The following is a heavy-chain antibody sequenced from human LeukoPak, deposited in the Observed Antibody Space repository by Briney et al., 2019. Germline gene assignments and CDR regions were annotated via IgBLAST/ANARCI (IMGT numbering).Heavy chain of an antibody. Sequence: PGGSLRLSCAASGFTFSSYGMHWVRQAPGKGLEWVAFIRYDGSDKYYADSVKGRFTISRDNAKNSLYLQMNSLRAEDTAVYYCARAANDFWIWPNFDYWGQGTLVTVSS. V-gene: IGHV3-30*02. CDR1: GFTFSSYG. CDR3: ARAANDFWIWPNFDY. CDR2: IRYDGSDK. J-gene: IGHJ4*02. D-gene: IGHD3-3*01.